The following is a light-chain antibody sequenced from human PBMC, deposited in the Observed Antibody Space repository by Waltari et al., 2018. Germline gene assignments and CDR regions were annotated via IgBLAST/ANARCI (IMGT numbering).Light chain of an antibody. Sequence: QSALTQPASVSGSPGQSITISCTGTSSDIGTYNLVSWYQQHPGKAPKLMIYEGSKRASGVSNRFSGSKSGNTASLTNSGLQAEDEADYYCSSYAGTSTWVFGGGTKLTVL. CDR2: EGS. CDR1: SSDIGTYNL. J-gene: IGLJ3*02. CDR3: SSYAGTSTWV. V-gene: IGLV2-23*01.